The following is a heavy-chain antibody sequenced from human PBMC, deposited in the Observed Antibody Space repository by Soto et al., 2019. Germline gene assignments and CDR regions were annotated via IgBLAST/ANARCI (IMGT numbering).Heavy chain of an antibody. CDR3: ARDPFDY. V-gene: IGHV3-48*02. J-gene: IGHJ4*02. CDR2: IGSRGFPI. CDR1: GIDFGVSP. Sequence: DVHLVESGGGVAQPGGSLRLSCATSGIDFGVSPINWVRQAPGKALEWVSYIGSRGFPIYYADSVRGRFAVSRDNSNNLLFLQMTSLSEDYTAVYFCARDPFDYWGQGTLVTVSS.